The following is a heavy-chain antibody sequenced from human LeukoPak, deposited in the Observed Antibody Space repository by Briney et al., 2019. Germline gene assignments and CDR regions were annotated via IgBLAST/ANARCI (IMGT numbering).Heavy chain of an antibody. Sequence: GGSLRLSCAASGFTFSSYGMHWVRQAPGKGLEWVAVISYDGSNKYYADSVKGRFTISRDNSKNTLYLQMNSLRAEGTAVYYCARYPYDYWGQGTLVTVSS. V-gene: IGHV3-30*05. CDR2: ISYDGSNK. J-gene: IGHJ4*02. CDR3: ARYPYDY. CDR1: GFTFSSYG.